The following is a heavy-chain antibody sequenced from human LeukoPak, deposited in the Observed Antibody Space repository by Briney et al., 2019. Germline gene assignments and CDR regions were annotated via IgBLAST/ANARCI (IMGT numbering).Heavy chain of an antibody. CDR2: TYYRSKWYN. CDR3: ARVPEGYCSSTSCYKDYYYYYGMDV. V-gene: IGHV6-1*01. Sequence: SQTLSLTCAISGDSVSSNSAAWNWIRQSPSRDLEWLGSTYYRSKWYNHYAQSVKSRITIDPDTSKNQFSLQLNSVTPEDTAVYYCARVPEGYCSSTSCYKDYYYYYGMDVWGQGTTVTVSS. J-gene: IGHJ6*02. D-gene: IGHD2-2*02. CDR1: GDSVSSNSAA.